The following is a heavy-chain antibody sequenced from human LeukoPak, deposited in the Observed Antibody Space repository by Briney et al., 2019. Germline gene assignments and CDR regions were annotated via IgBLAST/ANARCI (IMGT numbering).Heavy chain of an antibody. CDR1: GGSISSYY. V-gene: IGHV4-59*01. CDR3: ASYSYYYDSSGYFDY. CDR2: IYYSGST. D-gene: IGHD3-22*01. Sequence: PSETLSLTCTVSGGSISSYYWSWIRQPPGKGLEWIGYIYYSGSTNYNPSLKSRVTISLDTSKNQFSLKLSSVTAADTAVYYCASYSYYYDSSGYFDYWGQGTLVTVSS. J-gene: IGHJ4*02.